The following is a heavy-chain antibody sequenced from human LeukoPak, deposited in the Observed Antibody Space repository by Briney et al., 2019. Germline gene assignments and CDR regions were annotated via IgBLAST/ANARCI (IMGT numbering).Heavy chain of an antibody. CDR2: IKQDGSEK. D-gene: IGHD3-10*01. CDR1: GFTFSSYW. J-gene: IGHJ5*02. V-gene: IGHV3-7*01. CDR3: ARDTRQPPPYGSGSYYET. Sequence: GGSLRLSCAASGFTFSSYWMSWVRQAPGKGLEWVANIKQDGSEKYYVDSVKGRFTISRDNAKNSLYLQMNSLRAEDTAVYYCARDTRQPPPYGSGSYYETWGQGTLVTVSS.